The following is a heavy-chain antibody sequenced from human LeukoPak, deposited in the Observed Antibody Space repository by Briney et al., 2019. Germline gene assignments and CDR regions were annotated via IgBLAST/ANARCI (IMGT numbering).Heavy chain of an antibody. J-gene: IGHJ4*02. CDR2: ISSSSSYI. CDR3: ARFGYSGYDLLSFDY. V-gene: IGHV3-21*01. D-gene: IGHD5-12*01. Sequence: PGGSLRLSCAASGFTFSSYSMNWVRQAPGQGLEWVSSISSSSSYIYYADSVKGRFTISRDNAKNSLYLQMNSLRAEDTAVYYCARFGYSGYDLLSFDYWGQGTLVTVSS. CDR1: GFTFSSYS.